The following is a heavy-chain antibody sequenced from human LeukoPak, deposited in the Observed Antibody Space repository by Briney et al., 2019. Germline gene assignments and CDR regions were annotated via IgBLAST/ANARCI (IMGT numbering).Heavy chain of an antibody. Sequence: GFLRLSCAASGFPFSSYDMSWVRQAPGKGLEWVSSITLSGGSTFYADSVKGRFTISRDNSKNTLYLQMNSLGAEDTAVYYCAKRGNPAVGHHYLDVWGEGTTVSVSS. V-gene: IGHV3-23*01. CDR3: AKRGNPAVGHHYLDV. CDR1: GFPFSSYD. D-gene: IGHD2-2*01. J-gene: IGHJ6*03. CDR2: ITLSGGST.